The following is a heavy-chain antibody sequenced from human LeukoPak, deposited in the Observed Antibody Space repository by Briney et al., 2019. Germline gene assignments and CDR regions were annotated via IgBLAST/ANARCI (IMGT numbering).Heavy chain of an antibody. D-gene: IGHD4-23*01. J-gene: IGHJ4*02. CDR3: AREAYWGSSGKGFDS. CDR1: GGPFSGYY. Sequence: NASETLSLTCAVYGGPFSGYYWSWIRQPPGKGLEWIGEINHSGSTNYNPSLKSRVTISVDTSKNQFSLKLSSVTAADTAVYYCAREAYWGSSGKGFDSWGQGTLVIVSS. CDR2: INHSGST. V-gene: IGHV4-34*01.